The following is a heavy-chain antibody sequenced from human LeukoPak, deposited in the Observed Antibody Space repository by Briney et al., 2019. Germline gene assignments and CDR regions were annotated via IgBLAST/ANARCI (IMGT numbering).Heavy chain of an antibody. Sequence: GGSLRLSCTASGFTFGDYAMSWVRQAPGKGLEWVGFIRSKAYGGTTEYAASVKGRFTISRDDSKSIAYLQMSSLITEDTAVYYCARGSYQFDYWGQGTLVTVSS. V-gene: IGHV3-49*04. CDR2: IRSKAYGGTT. CDR3: ARGSYQFDY. J-gene: IGHJ4*02. CDR1: GFTFGDYA. D-gene: IGHD1-26*01.